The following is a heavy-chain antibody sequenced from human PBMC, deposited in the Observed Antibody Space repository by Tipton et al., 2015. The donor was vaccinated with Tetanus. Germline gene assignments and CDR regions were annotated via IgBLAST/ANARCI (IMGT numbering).Heavy chain of an antibody. J-gene: IGHJ4*02. CDR1: GVSITNTNYY. CDR3: ARLGYDILTGYHYDS. Sequence: TLSLTCTVSGVSITNTNYYWGWIRQAPGMGPEWIATIYYSGVAHYNPSLKSRVTISVDTSKSQFSLKMTSVTAADTAVYYCARLGYDILTGYHYDSWGQGTLVTVSS. CDR2: IYYSGVA. D-gene: IGHD3-9*01. V-gene: IGHV4-39*01.